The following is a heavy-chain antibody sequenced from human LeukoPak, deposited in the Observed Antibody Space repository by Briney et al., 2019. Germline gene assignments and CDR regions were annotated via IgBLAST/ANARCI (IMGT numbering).Heavy chain of an antibody. CDR1: GFTFSSYG. J-gene: IGHJ4*02. Sequence: GGSLRLSCAASGFTFSSYGMHWVRQAPGKGLEWVAVIWYDGSNKYYADSVKGRFTISRDNSKNTLYLQMNSLRAEDTAVYYCAKSYCSSTSCYLLDYWGQGTLVTVSS. V-gene: IGHV3-33*06. D-gene: IGHD2-2*01. CDR3: AKSYCSSTSCYLLDY. CDR2: IWYDGSNK.